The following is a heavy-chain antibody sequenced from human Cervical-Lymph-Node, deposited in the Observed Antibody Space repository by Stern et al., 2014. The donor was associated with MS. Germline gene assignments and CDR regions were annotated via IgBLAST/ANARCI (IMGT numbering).Heavy chain of an antibody. J-gene: IGHJ5*02. CDR2: INTANGDT. CDR3: GRGQQSFDP. CDR1: GYTFTSYD. D-gene: IGHD6-13*01. Sequence: QVQLVQSGAEVKKPGASVKVSCKASGYTFTSYDINWVRQATGQGLEWMGRINTANGDTYYSEKFQGRVTFTRDTSANTAYMELFSLTSEDTTVYYCGRGQQSFDPWGQGTLVTVSA. V-gene: IGHV1-8*01.